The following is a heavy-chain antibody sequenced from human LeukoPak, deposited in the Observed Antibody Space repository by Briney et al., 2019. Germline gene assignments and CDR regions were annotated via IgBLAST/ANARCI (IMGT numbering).Heavy chain of an antibody. CDR2: ISWDGGST. CDR1: GFTFSSFG. V-gene: IGHV3-43D*03. Sequence: QAGGSLRLSCAASGFTFSSFGMSWARQAPGKGLEWVSLISWDGGSTYYADSVKGRFTISRDNSKSSLYLQMNSLRAEDTALYYCAKDTARGSPFYYYMDVWGKGTTVTVSS. D-gene: IGHD3-10*01. CDR3: AKDTARGSPFYYYMDV. J-gene: IGHJ6*03.